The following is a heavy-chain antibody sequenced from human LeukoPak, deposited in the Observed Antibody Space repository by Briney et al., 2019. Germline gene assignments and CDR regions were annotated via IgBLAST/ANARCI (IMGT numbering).Heavy chain of an antibody. D-gene: IGHD4-23*01. CDR2: ISGSGGST. J-gene: IGHJ4*02. CDR3: AKRRWSDYYFDY. Sequence: GGSLRLSCAASGFTFSSYAMSWVRQAPGKGLEWVSAISGSGGSTYYADSVKGRFTISRDNSKNTLYLQMNGLRAEDTAVYYCAKRRWSDYYFDYWGQGTLVTVSS. CDR1: GFTFSSYA. V-gene: IGHV3-23*01.